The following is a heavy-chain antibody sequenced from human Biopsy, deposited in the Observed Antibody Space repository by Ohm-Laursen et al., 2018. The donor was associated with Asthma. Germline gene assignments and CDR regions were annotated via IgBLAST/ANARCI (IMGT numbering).Heavy chain of an antibody. J-gene: IGHJ6*02. Sequence: ASVTVSCKTSGYTFNSAGITWVRQAPGQGLGWMGWISVYNGNTKVAQKLQDRVTMITDTSTSTAYMELRSLRSDDTAVYFRARAVDYSHYYGIDVWGQGTTVTVS. CDR1: GYTFNSAG. D-gene: IGHD3-10*01. CDR3: ARAVDYSHYYGIDV. CDR2: ISVYNGNT. V-gene: IGHV1-18*01.